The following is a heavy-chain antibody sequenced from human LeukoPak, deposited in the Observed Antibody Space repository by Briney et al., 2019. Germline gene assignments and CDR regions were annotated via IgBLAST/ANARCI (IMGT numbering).Heavy chain of an antibody. CDR2: ISGSGGST. Sequence: GGSLRLSCAASGFTFSSYAMSWVRQAPGKGLEWVSAISGSGGSTYYAGSVKGRFTISRDNSKNTLYLQMNSLRAEDTAVYYCAKDKPDRLLWFGELLFWGQGTLVTVSS. CDR3: AKDKPDRLLWFGELLF. V-gene: IGHV3-23*01. J-gene: IGHJ4*02. D-gene: IGHD3-10*01. CDR1: GFTFSSYA.